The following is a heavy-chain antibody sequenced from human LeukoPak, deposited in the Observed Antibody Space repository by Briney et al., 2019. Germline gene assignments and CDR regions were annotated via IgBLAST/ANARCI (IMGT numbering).Heavy chain of an antibody. J-gene: IGHJ5*02. V-gene: IGHV4-34*01. Sequence: SETLSLTCAVYGGSFSGYYWSWIRQPPGKGLEWIGEINHSGSTNYNPSLKSRVTISVDTSKNQFSLKLSSVTAADTAVYYCAREMGMELLLWFGELLYPLAWFDPWGQGTLVTVSS. CDR1: GGSFSGYY. CDR3: AREMGMELLLWFGELLYPLAWFDP. D-gene: IGHD3-10*01. CDR2: INHSGST.